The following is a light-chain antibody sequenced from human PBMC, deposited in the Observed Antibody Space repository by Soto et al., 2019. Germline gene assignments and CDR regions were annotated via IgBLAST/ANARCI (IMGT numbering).Light chain of an antibody. CDR1: SSNIGTNT. CDR2: SNN. Sequence: QSVLTQPPSASGTPGQRVTISCSGSSSNIGTNTVIWYQQLPGTAPKLLIYSNNQRPSGVPDRFSGSKSGTSASLAISGLQSEDEADYYCAAWDVSLNGHVIFGGGTKLTVL. CDR3: AAWDVSLNGHVI. V-gene: IGLV1-44*01. J-gene: IGLJ2*01.